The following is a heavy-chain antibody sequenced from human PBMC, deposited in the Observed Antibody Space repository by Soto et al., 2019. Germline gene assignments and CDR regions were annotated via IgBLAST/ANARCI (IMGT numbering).Heavy chain of an antibody. D-gene: IGHD1-26*01. CDR2: IYYSGST. CDR1: GGSISSSSYY. Sequence: QLQLQESGPGLVKPSETLSLTCTVSGGSISSSSYYWGWIRQPPGKGLEWIGSIYYSGSTYYNPSPKGRVPISDDTSKNQFSLKRGSVPAADTAVYYCARDGGSYYGWYFDLWGRGTLVTVSS. CDR3: ARDGGSYYGWYFDL. V-gene: IGHV4-39*02. J-gene: IGHJ2*01.